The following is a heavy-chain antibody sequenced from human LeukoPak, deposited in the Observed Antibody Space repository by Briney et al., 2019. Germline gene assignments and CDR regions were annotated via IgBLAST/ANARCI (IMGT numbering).Heavy chain of an antibody. CDR1: GGSFSGYY. V-gene: IGHV4-34*01. J-gene: IGHJ4*02. CDR2: INHSGST. Sequence: PSETLSLTCAVYGGSFSGYYWSWIRQPPGKGLEWIGEINHSGSTDYNPSLKSRVTISVDTSKNQFSLKLSSVTAADTAVYYCARGRWIQLSRPFDYWGQGTLVTVSS. CDR3: ARGRWIQLSRPFDY. D-gene: IGHD5-18*01.